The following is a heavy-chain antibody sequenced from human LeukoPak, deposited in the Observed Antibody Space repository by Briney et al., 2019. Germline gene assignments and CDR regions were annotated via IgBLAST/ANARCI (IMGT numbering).Heavy chain of an antibody. CDR3: ARFDGPYYFDY. D-gene: IGHD3-9*01. CDR2: IGGSGGST. J-gene: IGHJ4*02. CDR1: GFTFSSYA. Sequence: GGSLRLSCAASGFTFSSYAMSWVRQAPGKGLEWVSAIGGSGGSTYYADSVKGRFTISRDNAKNSLYLQMNSLRAEDTAVYYCARFDGPYYFDYWGQGTLVTVSS. V-gene: IGHV3-23*01.